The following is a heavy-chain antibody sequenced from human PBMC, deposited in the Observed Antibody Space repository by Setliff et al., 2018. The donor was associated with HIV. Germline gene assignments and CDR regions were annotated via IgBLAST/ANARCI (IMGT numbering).Heavy chain of an antibody. V-gene: IGHV4-61*02. Sequence: PSETLSLTCTVSGDSINSDNYSWSWIRQPAGKGLEWIGRIYTSGTTNYNPSLKTRVTFSVDTSKNQFSLRLSSVTAADTAVYYCARGTLWSSGYYLYWYLDLWGRGTLVTVSS. CDR1: GDSINSDNYS. CDR3: ARGTLWSSGYYLYWYLDL. J-gene: IGHJ2*01. D-gene: IGHD3-22*01. CDR2: IYTSGTT.